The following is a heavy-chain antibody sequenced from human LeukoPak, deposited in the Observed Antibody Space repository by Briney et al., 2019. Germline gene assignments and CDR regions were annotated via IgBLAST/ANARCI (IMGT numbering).Heavy chain of an antibody. Sequence: SETLSLTCTVSGGSISSGDYYWSWIRQPPGKGLEWVGYIYYSGSTYYNPSLKSRVTISVDTSKNPFSLKLSSVTAADTAVYYCARELAIFGVVTRDYYYYGMDVWGQGTTVTVSS. CDR2: IYYSGST. V-gene: IGHV4-30-4*01. CDR1: GGSISSGDYY. CDR3: ARELAIFGVVTRDYYYYGMDV. D-gene: IGHD3-3*01. J-gene: IGHJ6*02.